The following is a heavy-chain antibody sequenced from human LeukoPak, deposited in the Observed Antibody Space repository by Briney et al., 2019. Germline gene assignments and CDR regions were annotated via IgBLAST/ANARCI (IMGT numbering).Heavy chain of an antibody. D-gene: IGHD5-24*01. CDR3: ARLGGYNEIDY. Sequence: SETLSLTCTVSGVSISSYYWSWIRQPPGRGLEWIGYIYYSGSTNYNPSLKSRVTISVDTSKNQFSLKLSSVTAADTAVYYCARLGGYNEIDYWGQGTLVTVSS. CDR1: GVSISSYY. J-gene: IGHJ4*02. CDR2: IYYSGST. V-gene: IGHV4-59*01.